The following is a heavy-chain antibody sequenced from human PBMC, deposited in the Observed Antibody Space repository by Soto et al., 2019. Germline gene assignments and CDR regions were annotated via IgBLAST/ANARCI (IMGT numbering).Heavy chain of an antibody. Sequence: EVQLLESGGGLVQPGGSLRLSCAASGFSFAGYAMSWVRQAPGKGLEWVSAISLTGVSTYYAASVEGRFTISRDNSKNTLYLQTNSLRAEDTAIYYCAKDRRGSGNFGWFDTWGQGTLVTVSS. D-gene: IGHD3-10*01. CDR3: AKDRRGSGNFGWFDT. V-gene: IGHV3-23*01. CDR2: ISLTGVST. CDR1: GFSFAGYA. J-gene: IGHJ5*02.